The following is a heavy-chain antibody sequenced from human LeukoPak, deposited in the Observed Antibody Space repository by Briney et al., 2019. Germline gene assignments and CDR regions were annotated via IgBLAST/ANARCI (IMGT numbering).Heavy chain of an antibody. D-gene: IGHD6-19*01. CDR2: ISGSGGST. J-gene: IGHJ4*02. Sequence: GGSLRLSCAASGFTFSSYAMSWVRQAPGKGLEWVSVISGSGGSTYCADSVKGRFTISRDNSKNTLYLQMNSLRAEDTAVYYCAKDSPIAVAGTFDYWGQGTLVTVSS. V-gene: IGHV3-23*01. CDR1: GFTFSSYA. CDR3: AKDSPIAVAGTFDY.